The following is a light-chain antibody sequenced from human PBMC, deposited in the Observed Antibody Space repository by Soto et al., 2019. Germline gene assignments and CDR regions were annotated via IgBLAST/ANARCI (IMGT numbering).Light chain of an antibody. CDR1: QTVSSNY. V-gene: IGKV3-11*01. CDR2: DAS. Sequence: EIVLTHSPDTLSLSPVERSTPYCIASQTVSSNYLAWCQQRPGQAPRLLIYDASNRATGIPARFSGSGSGTDFTLTISSLEPEDFAVYYCQQRSNWPPITFGQGTQLEIK. J-gene: IGKJ5*01. CDR3: QQRSNWPPIT.